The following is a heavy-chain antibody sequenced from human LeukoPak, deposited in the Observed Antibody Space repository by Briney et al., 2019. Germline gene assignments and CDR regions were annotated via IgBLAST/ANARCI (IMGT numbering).Heavy chain of an antibody. CDR3: ARDRSLWTYYSTFDY. CDR2: IIPIFGTA. CDR1: GGTFSSYA. Sequence: ASVKVSCKASGGTFSSYAISWVRQAPGQGLEWMGGIIPIFGTANYAQKFQGRVTITADESTSTAYMELSSLRSEDTAVYYCARDRSLWTYYSTFDYWGQGTLVTVSS. V-gene: IGHV1-69*13. D-gene: IGHD3-10*01. J-gene: IGHJ4*02.